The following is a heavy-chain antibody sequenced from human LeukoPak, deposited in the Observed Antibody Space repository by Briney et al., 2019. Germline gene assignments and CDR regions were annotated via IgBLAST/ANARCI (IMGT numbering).Heavy chain of an antibody. D-gene: IGHD5-18*01. CDR1: GFTFSNYW. V-gene: IGHV3-7*01. Sequence: PGGSLRLSCAASGFTFSNYWMSWVRQAPGKGLEWMANIKQDGSEKYYVDSVKGQFTISRDNAKNSLYLQMNSLRAEDTAVYYCARGVDTTMAPANVWGKGTTVTVSS. CDR2: IKQDGSEK. CDR3: ARGVDTTMAPANV. J-gene: IGHJ6*04.